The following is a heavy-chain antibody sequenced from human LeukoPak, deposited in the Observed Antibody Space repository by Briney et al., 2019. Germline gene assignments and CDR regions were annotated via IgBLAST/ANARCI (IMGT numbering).Heavy chain of an antibody. Sequence: GGSLRLSCAASGFTFSSYSMNWVRQAPGKGLEWVSYISSSSSTIYYADSVKGRFTISRDNAKNSLYLQMNSLRAEDTAVYYCARHIENYGSGSYYLIDYWGQGTLVTVSS. D-gene: IGHD3-10*01. CDR1: GFTFSSYS. V-gene: IGHV3-48*04. CDR2: ISSSSSTI. CDR3: ARHIENYGSGSYYLIDY. J-gene: IGHJ4*02.